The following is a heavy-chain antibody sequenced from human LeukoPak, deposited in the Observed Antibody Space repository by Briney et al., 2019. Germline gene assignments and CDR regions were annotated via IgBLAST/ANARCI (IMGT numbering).Heavy chain of an antibody. J-gene: IGHJ4*02. CDR3: ARLRSGWDFDY. D-gene: IGHD6-19*01. CDR1: EYSFTSYW. CDR2: IYPGDSDT. Sequence: GESLKISCKVSEYSFTSYWIGWVRQMPGKGLEWMGIIYPGDSDTRSFQGQVTISADKSINTAYLQWSSLKASDTAMYYCARLRSGWDFDYWGQGSLVTVSS. V-gene: IGHV5-51*01.